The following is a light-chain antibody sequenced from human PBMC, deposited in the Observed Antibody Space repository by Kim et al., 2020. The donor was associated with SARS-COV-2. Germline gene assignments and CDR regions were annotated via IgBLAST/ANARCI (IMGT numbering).Light chain of an antibody. CDR1: KGIFNY. CDR2: GAS. Sequence: SASVGDRGTITCRASKGIFNYVNWFQQKPGKAPKLLIYGASSLESEVPSRFSGTGSGRDFTLTITNVQPEDSATYFCQQSFDIPYTFGQGTKLEI. J-gene: IGKJ2*01. CDR3: QQSFDIPYT. V-gene: IGKV1-39*01.